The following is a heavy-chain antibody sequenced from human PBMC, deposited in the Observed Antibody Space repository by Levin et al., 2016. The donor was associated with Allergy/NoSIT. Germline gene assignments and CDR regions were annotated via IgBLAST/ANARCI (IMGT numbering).Heavy chain of an antibody. Sequence: GESLKISCAASGFTFSSYWMHWVRQAPGKGLVWVSRINSDGSSTSYADSVKGRFTISRDNAKNTLYLQMNSLRAEDTAVYYCARELRASKRITGGGAFDIWGQGTMVTVSS. J-gene: IGHJ3*02. CDR1: GFTFSSYW. D-gene: IGHD3-16*01. CDR3: ARELRASKRITGGGAFDI. CDR2: INSDGSST. V-gene: IGHV3-74*01.